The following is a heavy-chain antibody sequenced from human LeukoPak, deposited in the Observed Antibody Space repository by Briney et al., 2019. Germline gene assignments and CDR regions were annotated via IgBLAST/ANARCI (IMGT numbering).Heavy chain of an antibody. Sequence: GGSLRLSCAASGFTFSLYAMTWVRQALGKGLEWVSYISGSSTTIHYADSVKGRFTISRDSAKNSLYLQMNSLRAEDTAVYYCARDLMGIAYRGAFCYWGQGTLVTVSS. V-gene: IGHV3-48*01. J-gene: IGHJ4*02. CDR1: GFTFSLYA. CDR3: ARDLMGIAYRGAFCY. D-gene: IGHD6-13*01. CDR2: ISGSSTTI.